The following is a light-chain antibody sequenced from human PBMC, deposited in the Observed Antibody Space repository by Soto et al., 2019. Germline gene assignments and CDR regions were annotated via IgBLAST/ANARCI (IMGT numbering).Light chain of an antibody. V-gene: IGKV3-20*01. J-gene: IGKJ1*01. Sequence: EIVMTQSPATLSVSPGERATLSCRASQSVTSKYLAWYQQKPGQAPRLLIHGASNRATGIPDRFSGSGSGTDFTLTISRLEPEDFATYYCQHYNSYGTFGQGTKVDIK. CDR1: QSVTSKY. CDR3: QHYNSYGT. CDR2: GAS.